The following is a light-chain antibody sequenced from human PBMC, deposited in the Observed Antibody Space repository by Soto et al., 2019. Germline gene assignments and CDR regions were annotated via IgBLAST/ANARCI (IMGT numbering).Light chain of an antibody. CDR3: QQCGGSPLFS. CDR2: TTS. CDR1: QSVTSSC. J-gene: IGKJ3*01. V-gene: IGKV3-20*01. Sequence: EIVLTQSPGTLSLSPGERATLSCTASQSVTSSCLAWYQRKPGQAPRLLIHTTSTSATDIPDRFSGSGSGTDFTLTISRLEQEDFAVYYCQQCGGSPLFSFGPGTRVDI.